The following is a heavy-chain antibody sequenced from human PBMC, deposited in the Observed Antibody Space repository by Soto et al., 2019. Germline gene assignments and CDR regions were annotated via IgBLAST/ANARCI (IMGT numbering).Heavy chain of an antibody. Sequence: QVQLQESGPGLVKPSQTLSLTCTVSGGSISSGGYYCSWIRQHPGKGLEWSGYIYYRGITDYSPSLKRRVTISRDTSTNEFSLKLNSVTAADTAVYYCARSPYYEILTGDLWGQGTLVTVSS. V-gene: IGHV4-31*03. CDR3: ARSPYYEILTGDL. J-gene: IGHJ4*02. CDR1: GGSISSGGYY. D-gene: IGHD3-9*01. CDR2: IYYRGIT.